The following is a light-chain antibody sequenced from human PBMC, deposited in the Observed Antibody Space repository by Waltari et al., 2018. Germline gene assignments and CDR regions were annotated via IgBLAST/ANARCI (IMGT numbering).Light chain of an antibody. CDR2: EVS. CDR1: SSDVGGYNL. CDR3: TSYITTRGDWV. J-gene: IGLJ3*02. Sequence: QSALTQPASVSGSPGQSITISCTGTSSDVGGYNLVSWHQQHPGKAPKLIIYEVSNRPSGVLNRFSGSKSGNTASLTISGLQAEDEADYYCTSYITTRGDWVFGGGTKLTVL. V-gene: IGLV2-14*01.